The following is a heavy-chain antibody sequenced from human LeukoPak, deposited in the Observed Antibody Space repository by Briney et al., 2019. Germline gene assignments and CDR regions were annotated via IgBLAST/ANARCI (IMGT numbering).Heavy chain of an antibody. CDR2: INPRGGST. V-gene: IGHV1-46*01. Sequence: ASVKVSCKASGYTFTSYYMHWVRQAPGQGLEWMGIINPRGGSTSYAQKFQGRVTMTRDTSTSTVYMELSSLRSEDTAVYYCARVGPFDYYDSSGYYYDALLYGMDVWGQGTTVTVSS. CDR3: ARVGPFDYYDSSGYYYDALLYGMDV. J-gene: IGHJ6*02. CDR1: GYTFTSYY. D-gene: IGHD3-22*01.